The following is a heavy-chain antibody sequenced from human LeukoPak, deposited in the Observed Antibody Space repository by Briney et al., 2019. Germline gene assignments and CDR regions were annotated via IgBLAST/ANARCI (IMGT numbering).Heavy chain of an antibody. Sequence: GGSLRLSCAASGFTFSSYGMSWVRQAPAKGLEWVSAISGSGDSTYYADSVKGRFIISRDNSKNSVYLQMNILTAEDTATYYCAKGVVSGTLYYYGMDVWGQGTTVIVSS. CDR3: AKGVVSGTLYYYGMDV. CDR2: ISGSGDST. D-gene: IGHD6-13*01. J-gene: IGHJ6*02. V-gene: IGHV3-23*01. CDR1: GFTFSSYG.